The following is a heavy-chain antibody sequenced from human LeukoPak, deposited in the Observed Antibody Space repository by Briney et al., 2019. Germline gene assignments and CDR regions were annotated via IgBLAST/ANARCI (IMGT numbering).Heavy chain of an antibody. CDR3: ARSFGDGYTPY. V-gene: IGHV3-74*01. Sequence: GALRLSCAASGFTFSSYWMHWVRQAPGKGLVWVSRINSDGSSTSYADSVKGRFTISRDNAKNTLYLQMNGLRAEDTAVYYCARSFGDGYTPYWGQGTLVTVSS. CDR1: GFTFSSYW. CDR2: INSDGSST. D-gene: IGHD5-24*01. J-gene: IGHJ4*02.